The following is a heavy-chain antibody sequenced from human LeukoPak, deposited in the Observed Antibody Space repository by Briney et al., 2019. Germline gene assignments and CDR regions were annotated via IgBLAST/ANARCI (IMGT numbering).Heavy chain of an antibody. J-gene: IGHJ4*02. CDR3: AYGSGSYPPHYFDY. Sequence: SETLSLTCTVSGGSISSGDYYWSWIRQPPGKGLEWIGYIYYSGSTYYNPSLESRVTISVDTSTDQFSLKLSSVTAADTAVYFCAYGSGSYPPHYFDYWGQGTLVTVSS. V-gene: IGHV4-30-4*01. CDR2: IYYSGST. CDR1: GGSISSGDYY. D-gene: IGHD3-10*01.